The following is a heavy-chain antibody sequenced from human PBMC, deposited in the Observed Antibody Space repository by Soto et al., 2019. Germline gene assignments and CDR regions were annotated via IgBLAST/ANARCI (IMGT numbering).Heavy chain of an antibody. CDR3: ARNPSGGRVRGYYGMDV. D-gene: IGHD3-10*01. V-gene: IGHV4-39*07. Sequence: SETLSLTCTVSGDSISSSNSHWGWTRQPPGKGLEYIGSVYYGGAIFYSGNIYYNPSLKSRVTISVDTSKNQFSLKLSSVTAADTAVYYCARNPSGGRVRGYYGMDVWGQGTTVTVSS. CDR2: VYYGGAIFYSGNI. CDR1: GDSISSSNSH. J-gene: IGHJ6*02.